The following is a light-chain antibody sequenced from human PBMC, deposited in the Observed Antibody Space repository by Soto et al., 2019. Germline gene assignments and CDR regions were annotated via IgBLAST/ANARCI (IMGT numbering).Light chain of an antibody. CDR3: QQRSTWPRLT. V-gene: IGKV3-11*01. CDR1: QSISSY. Sequence: ESVLTQSPATLSLSPGERATLSCRASQSISSYFAWYQQKPGQAPRLLIYDTSTRATGIPARFSGSGSGTDLTLTISSLEPEDFAVYYCQQRSTWPRLTFGQGTKVEIK. J-gene: IGKJ1*01. CDR2: DTS.